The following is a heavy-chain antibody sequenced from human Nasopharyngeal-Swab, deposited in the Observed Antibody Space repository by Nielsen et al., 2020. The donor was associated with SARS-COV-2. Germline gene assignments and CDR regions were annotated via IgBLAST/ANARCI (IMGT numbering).Heavy chain of an antibody. D-gene: IGHD4-17*01. CDR2: INPSGGST. CDR1: GYTSTSYY. J-gene: IGHJ5*02. Sequence: ASVKVSCKASGYTSTSYYMHWVRQAPGQGLEGMGIINPSGGSTSYAQKFQGRVTMTRDTSTSTVYMELSSLRSEDTAVYYCARVPTVGGDYTDGDHWFDPWGQGTLVTVSS. V-gene: IGHV1-46*01. CDR3: ARVPTVGGDYTDGDHWFDP.